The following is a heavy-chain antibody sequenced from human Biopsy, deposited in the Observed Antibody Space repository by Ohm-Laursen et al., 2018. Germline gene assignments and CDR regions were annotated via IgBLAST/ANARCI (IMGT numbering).Heavy chain of an antibody. CDR1: GGFISTYY. CDR3: ARDLPYYENSGYGAFDM. J-gene: IGHJ3*02. CDR2: INNTGST. V-gene: IGHV4-4*07. Sequence: TLSLTCAVSGGFISTYYWNWIRQPAGKALEWIGRINNTGSTNYNPSLQSRVTMSVDTSKNQFSLKMSSVTAADTAVYYCARDLPYYENSGYGAFDMWGQGTMVTVSS. D-gene: IGHD3-22*01.